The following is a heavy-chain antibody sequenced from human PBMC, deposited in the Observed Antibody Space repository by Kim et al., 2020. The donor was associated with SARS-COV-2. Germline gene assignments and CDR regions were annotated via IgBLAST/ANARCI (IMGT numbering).Heavy chain of an antibody. CDR2: ISYDGSNK. CDR1: GFTFSSYA. V-gene: IGHV3-30*04. Sequence: GGSLRLSCAASGFTFSSYAMHWVRQAPGKGLEWVAVISYDGSNKYYADSVKGRFTISRDNSKNTLYLQMNSLRAEDTAVYYCARGYCSGGSCYSDYYYGMDVWGQGTTVTVSS. CDR3: ARGYCSGGSCYSDYYYGMDV. J-gene: IGHJ6*02. D-gene: IGHD2-15*01.